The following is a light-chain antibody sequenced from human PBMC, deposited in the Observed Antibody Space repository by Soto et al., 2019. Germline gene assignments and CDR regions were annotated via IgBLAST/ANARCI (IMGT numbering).Light chain of an antibody. CDR3: LQNNNSQLT. V-gene: IGKV1-6*01. CDR1: QDIRSD. CDR2: AAS. J-gene: IGKJ4*01. Sequence: AIQMTQSPSSLSASVGDRGTVTCRASQDIRSDVGWYQQKPGQAPKVLMYAASRLHSGVPSRFSGSGSGTNFVLTISSLQPEDVATYYCLQNNNSQLTFGGGTKV.